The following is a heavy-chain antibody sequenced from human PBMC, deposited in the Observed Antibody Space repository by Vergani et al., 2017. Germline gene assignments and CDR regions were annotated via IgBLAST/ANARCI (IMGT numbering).Heavy chain of an antibody. D-gene: IGHD3-9*01. CDR1: GGSVSSGSYY. V-gene: IGHV4-61*01. J-gene: IGHJ3*02. Sequence: VQLQESGPGLVKPSETLSLTCTVSGGSVSSGSYYWSWIRQPPGKGLEWIGDIYYSGSTNYNPSLKSRVTISVDTSKNQFSLKLSSVTAADTAVYYCARYYDILTGYYDAFDIWGQGTMVTVSS. CDR2: IYYSGST. CDR3: ARYYDILTGYYDAFDI.